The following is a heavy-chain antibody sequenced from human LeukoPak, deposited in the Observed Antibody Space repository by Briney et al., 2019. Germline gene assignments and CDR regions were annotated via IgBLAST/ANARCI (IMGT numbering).Heavy chain of an antibody. CDR2: ISYDGSNK. CDR3: AKDLSPLRLGELSFAYYYDSSGYP. Sequence: QPGRSLRLSCAASGFTFGSYGMHWVRQAPGKGLEWVAVISYDGSNKYYADSVKGRFTISRDNSKNTLYLQMNSLRAEDTAVYYCAKDLSPLRLGELSFAYYYDSSGYPGGQGTLVTVSS. D-gene: IGHD3-22*01. J-gene: IGHJ1*01. CDR1: GFTFGSYG. V-gene: IGHV3-30*18.